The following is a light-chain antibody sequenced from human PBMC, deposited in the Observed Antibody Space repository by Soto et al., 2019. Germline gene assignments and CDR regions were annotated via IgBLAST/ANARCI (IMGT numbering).Light chain of an antibody. V-gene: IGKV3-15*01. J-gene: IGKJ1*01. CDR3: QQYDTWPRT. CDR2: GAS. Sequence: EIVMTQSPASLSVPPGERASLSCRASQSVSSNFAWYLQKPGQAPRLLIYGASTRATAVPARFTASGSGTEFTLTISSLQSDDFGVYYCQQYDTWPRTFGQGTKVEIK. CDR1: QSVSSN.